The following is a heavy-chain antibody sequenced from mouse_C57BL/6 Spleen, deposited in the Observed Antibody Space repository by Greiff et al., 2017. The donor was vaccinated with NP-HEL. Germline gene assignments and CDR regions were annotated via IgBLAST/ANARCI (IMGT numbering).Heavy chain of an antibody. CDR1: GFTFSDYY. CDR2: ISNGGGST. Sequence: EVKVVESGGGLVQPGGSLKLSCAASGFTFSDYYMYWVRQTPEKRLEWVAYISNGGGSTYYPDTVKGRFTISRDNAKNTLYLQMSRLKSEDTAMYYCARHRDYGSSEFAYWGQGTLVTVSA. V-gene: IGHV5-12*01. D-gene: IGHD1-1*01. CDR3: ARHRDYGSSEFAY. J-gene: IGHJ3*01.